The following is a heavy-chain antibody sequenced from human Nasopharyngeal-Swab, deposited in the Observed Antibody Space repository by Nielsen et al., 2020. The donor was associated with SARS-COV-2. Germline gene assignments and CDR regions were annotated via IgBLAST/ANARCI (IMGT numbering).Heavy chain of an antibody. D-gene: IGHD3-22*01. Sequence: GESLKISCAASGFIFTTYGMHWVRQAPGKGPEWVALISYDGSKKYYADSVKGRFTISRDKSKNTLYLQMNNLRAEDTAVYYCTRDRVFYYDSSGRKEFEYWGQGTRVTVSS. J-gene: IGHJ4*02. V-gene: IGHV3-33*05. CDR2: ISYDGSKK. CDR1: GFIFTTYG. CDR3: TRDRVFYYDSSGRKEFEY.